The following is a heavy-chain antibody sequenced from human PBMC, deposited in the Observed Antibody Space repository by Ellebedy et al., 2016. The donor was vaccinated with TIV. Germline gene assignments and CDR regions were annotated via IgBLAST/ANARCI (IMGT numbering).Heavy chain of an antibody. Sequence: SETLSLTCAISGDSVSINSGGWNWIRQSPSRGLEWLGRTYYSSKWFTDYAVSVESRITINPDTSKNHFSLQLNSVTPDDTAVYYCARGWLRTGFDYWGQGTLVTVSS. D-gene: IGHD5-12*01. CDR3: ARGWLRTGFDY. CDR2: TYYSSKWFT. CDR1: GDSVSINSGG. V-gene: IGHV6-1*01. J-gene: IGHJ4*02.